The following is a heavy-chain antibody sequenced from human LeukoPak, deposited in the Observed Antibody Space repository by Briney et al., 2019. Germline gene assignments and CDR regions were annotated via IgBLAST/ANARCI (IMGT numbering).Heavy chain of an antibody. CDR3: ANDEYRSGGSCYSLPNNWFDP. V-gene: IGHV3-23*01. CDR2: ISGRGGST. D-gene: IGHD2-15*01. CDR1: GYTFSSYA. Sequence: GGSLRLSCAASGYTFSSYAMTWVRQAPGKGLEWVSTISGRGGSTYYADSVKGRFTISRDNSKNTLYLQMNSLRAEDTAVYYCANDEYRSGGSCYSLPNNWFDPWGQGTLVTVSS. J-gene: IGHJ5*02.